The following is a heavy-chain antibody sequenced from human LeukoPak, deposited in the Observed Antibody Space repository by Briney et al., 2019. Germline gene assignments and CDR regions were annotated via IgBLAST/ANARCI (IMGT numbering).Heavy chain of an antibody. CDR3: ARGRWDYYGTLDAFDI. J-gene: IGHJ3*02. CDR2: IYYSGST. V-gene: IGHV4-59*08. Sequence: SETLSLTCTVSGGSISSYYWSLIRQPPGKGLEWIGYIYYSGSTNYNPSLKSRVTISVDTSKNQFSLKLSSVTAADTAVYYCARGRWDYYGTLDAFDIWGQGTMVTVSS. D-gene: IGHD3-10*01. CDR1: GGSISSYY.